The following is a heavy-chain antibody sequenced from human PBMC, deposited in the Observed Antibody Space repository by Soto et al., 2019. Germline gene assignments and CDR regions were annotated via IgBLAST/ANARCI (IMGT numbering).Heavy chain of an antibody. CDR3: ARHISTFRYYYYAMDV. CDR2: IYPGDSDT. J-gene: IGHJ6*02. CDR1: GYTFTDYW. V-gene: IGHV5-51*01. D-gene: IGHD2-2*01. Sequence: GESLKISCKGSGYTFTDYWIGWVRQLPGKGLEWMGIIYPGDSDTRYSPSFQGHVTITVDKSTSTAYLQWNTLKASDTAMYYCARHISTFRYYYYAMDVWGPGTPVTVSS.